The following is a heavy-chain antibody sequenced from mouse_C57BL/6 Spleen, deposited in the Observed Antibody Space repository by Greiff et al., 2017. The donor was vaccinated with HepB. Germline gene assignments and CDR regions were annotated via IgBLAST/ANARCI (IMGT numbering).Heavy chain of an antibody. CDR3: AREGAYYSKRGYAMDY. D-gene: IGHD2-5*01. CDR2: IYPGSGST. V-gene: IGHV1-55*01. CDR1: GYTFTSYW. Sequence: QVQLQQPGAELVKPGASVKMSCKASGYTFTSYWITWVKQRPGQGLEWIGDIYPGSGSTNYNEKFKSKATLTVDTSSSTAYMQLSSLTSEDSAVYYCAREGAYYSKRGYAMDYWGQGTSVTVSS. J-gene: IGHJ4*01.